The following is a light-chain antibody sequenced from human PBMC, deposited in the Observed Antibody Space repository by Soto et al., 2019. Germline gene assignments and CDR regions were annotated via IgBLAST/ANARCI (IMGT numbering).Light chain of an antibody. CDR1: QSVNSN. CDR3: QQYGSSPLT. CDR2: GAS. V-gene: IGKV3-20*01. Sequence: EIVMTQSPATLSVSPVERVTLSCRASQSVNSNLAWYQQKPGQAPRLLIYGASSRATGIPDRFSGSGSGTDFTLTISRLEPEDFAVYYCQQYGSSPLTFGGGTKVDIK. J-gene: IGKJ4*01.